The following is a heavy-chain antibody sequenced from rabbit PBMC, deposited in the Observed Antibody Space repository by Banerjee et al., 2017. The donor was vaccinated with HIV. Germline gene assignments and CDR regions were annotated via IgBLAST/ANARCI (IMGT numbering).Heavy chain of an antibody. V-gene: IGHV1S45*01. Sequence: QEQLVESGGGLVQPGGSLKLSCKASGFDFSSAGVSWVRQAPGKGLEWIACIVAGSIGSTWYASWAKGRFTISKTSSTTVTLQMTSLTAADTATYFCARDAGYAGSNLWGQGTLVTVS. J-gene: IGHJ4*01. CDR2: IVAGSIGST. CDR3: ARDAGYAGSNL. D-gene: IGHD4-2*01. CDR1: GFDFSSAG.